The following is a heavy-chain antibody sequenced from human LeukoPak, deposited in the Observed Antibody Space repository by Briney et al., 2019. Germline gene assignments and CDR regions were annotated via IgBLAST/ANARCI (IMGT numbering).Heavy chain of an antibody. V-gene: IGHV1-69*05. Sequence: GASVKVSCKASGGTFSSYAISWVRQAPGQGLEWMGRIIPIFGTANYAQKLQGRVTMTTDTSTSTAYMELRSLRSDDTAVYYCARGVYGGDGVAEKVGPWDPPSHYWGQGTLVTVSS. D-gene: IGHD3-16*01. CDR3: ARGVYGGDGVAEKVGPWDPPSHY. CDR2: IIPIFGTA. J-gene: IGHJ4*02. CDR1: GGTFSSYA.